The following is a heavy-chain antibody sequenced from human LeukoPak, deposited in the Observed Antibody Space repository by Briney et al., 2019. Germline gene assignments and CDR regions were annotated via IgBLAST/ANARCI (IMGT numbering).Heavy chain of an antibody. Sequence: RGGSVRLSCAASGFTFSSYAMRWVRQAPGKGLEWVSSIGGSGGCTYYAVSVKGRFTISRDNSKNTLNLQINGLRAEDTAAYYCAKDSTTMIVVVWGQGTLVTVSS. CDR3: AKDSTTMIVVV. D-gene: IGHD3-22*01. CDR2: IGGSGGCT. J-gene: IGHJ4*02. V-gene: IGHV3-23*01. CDR1: GFTFSSYA.